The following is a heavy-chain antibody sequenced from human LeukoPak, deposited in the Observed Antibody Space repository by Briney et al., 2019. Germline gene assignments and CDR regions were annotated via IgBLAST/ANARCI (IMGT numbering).Heavy chain of an antibody. J-gene: IGHJ4*02. CDR3: VKDYSTIAAAANPLFDY. V-gene: IGHV3-23*01. Sequence: QPGGSLRLSCAASGFTFSSYAVTWVRQAPGKGLEWVSGITGSGDTTFYADSVKGRFTIPRDNSKNTLYLQMHSLRAEDTAVYYCVKDYSTIAAAANPLFDYWGQGALVTVSS. CDR1: GFTFSSYA. CDR2: ITGSGDTT. D-gene: IGHD6-13*01.